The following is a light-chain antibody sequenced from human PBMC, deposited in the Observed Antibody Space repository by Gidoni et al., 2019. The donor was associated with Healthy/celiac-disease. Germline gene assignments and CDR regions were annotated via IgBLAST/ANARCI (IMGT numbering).Light chain of an antibody. CDR2: WAS. CDR3: QQYYSAPQT. J-gene: IGKJ1*01. CDR1: QSVLYSSNNKNY. Sequence: DLVMTQSPDSLAVSLGERATINCKSSQSVLYSSNNKNYLTWYQQKPGQPPKLLIYWASTREAGVPERFSGSGSGTDFTLTISSLQAEDVAVYYCQQYYSAPQTFGQGTKGEIK. V-gene: IGKV4-1*01.